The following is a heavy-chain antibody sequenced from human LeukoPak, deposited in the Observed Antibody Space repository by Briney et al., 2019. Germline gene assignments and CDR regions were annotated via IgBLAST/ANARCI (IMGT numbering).Heavy chain of an antibody. CDR2: ISYDGSNK. D-gene: IGHD3-10*01. Sequence: GGSLRLSCVASGFTFSTYGMHWVRQAPGKGLEWVSVISYDGSNKYYPDSVKGRFTIFRDNSKNTLYLQMNSLRAEDSAVYYCAKDRGYITYYFDYWGQGTLVTVSS. CDR3: AKDRGYITYYFDY. V-gene: IGHV3-30*18. CDR1: GFTFSTYG. J-gene: IGHJ4*02.